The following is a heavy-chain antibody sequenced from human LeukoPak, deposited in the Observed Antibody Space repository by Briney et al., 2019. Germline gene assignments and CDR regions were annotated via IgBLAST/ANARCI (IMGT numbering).Heavy chain of an antibody. J-gene: IGHJ4*02. V-gene: IGHV1-2*06. Sequence: VASVKVSCTASGDTFTGYYIHWVRQAPGQGLEWMRRINPDSGDTNFAQKFQGRVTMTRDTSISTAYMELSRLESDDTAVYYCARPFNSAWYYFDYWGQGTLVTVSS. CDR2: INPDSGDT. CDR1: GDTFTGYY. D-gene: IGHD6-19*01. CDR3: ARPFNSAWYYFDY.